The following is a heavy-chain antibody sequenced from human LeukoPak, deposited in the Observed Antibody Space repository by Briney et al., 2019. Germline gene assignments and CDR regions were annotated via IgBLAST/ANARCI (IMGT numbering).Heavy chain of an antibody. D-gene: IGHD2-2*01. CDR3: ARDYCSSTSCSPEDYFDY. V-gene: IGHV1-69*04. Sequence: SVKVSCKASGYTFTGYYMHWVRQAPGQGLEWMGRIIPILGIANYAQKFQGRVTITADKSTSTAYMELSSLRSEDTAVYYCARDYCSSTSCSPEDYFDYWGQGTLVTVSS. CDR1: GYTFTGYY. J-gene: IGHJ4*02. CDR2: IIPILGIA.